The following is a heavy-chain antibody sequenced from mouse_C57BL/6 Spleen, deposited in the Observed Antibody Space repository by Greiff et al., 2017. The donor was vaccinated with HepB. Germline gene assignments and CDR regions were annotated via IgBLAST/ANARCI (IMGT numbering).Heavy chain of an antibody. J-gene: IGHJ3*01. CDR1: GYTFTSYW. CDR3: ARACYYYGSSTFAY. CDR2: IDPSDSYT. D-gene: IGHD1-1*01. Sequence: VQLQQSGAKLVMPGASVKLSCKASGYTFTSYWMHWVKQRPGQGLEWIGEIDPSDSYTNYNQKFKGKSTLTVDKSSSTAYMQLSSLTAEDSAVYYCARACYYYGSSTFAYWGQGTLVTVSA. V-gene: IGHV1-69*01.